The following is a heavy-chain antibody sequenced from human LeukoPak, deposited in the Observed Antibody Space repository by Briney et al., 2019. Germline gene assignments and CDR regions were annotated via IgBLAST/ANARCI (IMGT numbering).Heavy chain of an antibody. CDR3: ASDGYKGRDYFDY. CDR2: ISGSGGST. CDR1: GFTFSSYA. J-gene: IGHJ4*02. D-gene: IGHD5-24*01. V-gene: IGHV3-23*01. Sequence: PGGSLRLSCAASGFTFSSYAMSWVRQAPGKGLEWVSAISGSGGSTYYADSVEGRFTISRDNSKNTLYLQMNSLRAEDTAVYYCASDGYKGRDYFDYWGQGTLVTVSS.